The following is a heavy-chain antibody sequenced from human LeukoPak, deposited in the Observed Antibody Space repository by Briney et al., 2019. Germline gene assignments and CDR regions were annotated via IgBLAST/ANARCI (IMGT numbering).Heavy chain of an antibody. CDR1: GYTFTSYG. CDR2: ISVYNGNT. V-gene: IGHV1-18*04. Sequence: ASVKVSFKASGYTFTSYGITWVRQAPGQGGEWMGWISVYNGNTDYAQKFQDRVTMTTDTSTGTAYMELRSLRSDDTAVYYCARCPRGPASHFYATDYWGQGTLVTVSS. J-gene: IGHJ4*02. D-gene: IGHD5/OR15-5a*01. CDR3: ARCPRGPASHFYATDY.